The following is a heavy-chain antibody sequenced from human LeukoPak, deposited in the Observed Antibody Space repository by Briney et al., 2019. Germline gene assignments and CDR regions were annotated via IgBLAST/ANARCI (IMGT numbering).Heavy chain of an antibody. Sequence: SETLSLTCTVSGGSISSSSYYWGWIRQPPGKGLEWIGSIYYSGSTYYNPSLKSRVTISVDTSKNQFSLKLSSVTAADTAVYYCARVSGRFTWYFDLWGRGTLVTVSS. CDR2: IYYSGST. J-gene: IGHJ2*01. CDR3: ARVSGRFTWYFDL. CDR1: GGSISSSSYY. V-gene: IGHV4-39*07.